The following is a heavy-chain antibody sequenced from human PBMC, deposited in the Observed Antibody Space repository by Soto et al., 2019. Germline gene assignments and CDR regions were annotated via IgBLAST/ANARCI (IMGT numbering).Heavy chain of an antibody. Sequence: ASVKVSCKVSGYTLTELSMHWVRQAPGKGLEWMGGFDPEDGETIYAQKFQGRVTMTEDTSTDTAYMELSSLRSEDTAVYYCATAPYSSSWTINYYYYYYMDVWGKGTTVTVSS. V-gene: IGHV1-24*01. D-gene: IGHD6-13*01. CDR1: GYTLTELS. J-gene: IGHJ6*03. CDR2: FDPEDGET. CDR3: ATAPYSSSWTINYYYYYYMDV.